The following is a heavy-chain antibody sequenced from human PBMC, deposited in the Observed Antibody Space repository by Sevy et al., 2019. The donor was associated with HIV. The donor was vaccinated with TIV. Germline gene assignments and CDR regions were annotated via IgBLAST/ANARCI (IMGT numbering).Heavy chain of an antibody. Sequence: ASVKVSCKASGGTFSSYAISWVRLAPGQGLEWMGGIIPIFGTANYAQKFQGRVTITADESTSTAYMELSSLRSEDTAVYYCARQLRPDYYYYMDVWGKGTTVTVSS. J-gene: IGHJ6*03. CDR1: GGTFSSYA. V-gene: IGHV1-69*13. CDR2: IIPIFGTA. CDR3: ARQLRPDYYYYMDV. D-gene: IGHD2-2*01.